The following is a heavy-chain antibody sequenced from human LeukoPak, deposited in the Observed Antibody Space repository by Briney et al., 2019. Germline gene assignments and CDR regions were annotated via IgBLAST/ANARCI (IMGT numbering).Heavy chain of an antibody. CDR2: INHSGST. D-gene: IGHD3-3*01. J-gene: IGHJ5*02. Sequence: SETLSLTCAVYGGSFSGYYWSWIRQPPGKGLEWIGEINHSGSTNYNPSLKSLGTISVDTSKNQFYLHLSTLTASDTAVYYCARLLVFRCLAFDPWGQGTLVTVSS. CDR3: ARLLVFRCLAFDP. V-gene: IGHV4-34*01. CDR1: GGSFSGYY.